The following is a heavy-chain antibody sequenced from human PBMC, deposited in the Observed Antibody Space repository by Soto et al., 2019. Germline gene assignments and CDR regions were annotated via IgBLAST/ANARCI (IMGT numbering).Heavy chain of an antibody. Sequence: PSETLSLTCTVSGGSISSYYWSWIRQPSGKGLEWIGYIYYSGSTNYNPSLKSRVTISVDTSKNQFSLKLSSVTAADTAVYYCARADLNWNYFGYWGQGTLVTVSS. J-gene: IGHJ4*02. D-gene: IGHD1-20*01. CDR1: GGSISSYY. V-gene: IGHV4-59*01. CDR2: IYYSGST. CDR3: ARADLNWNYFGY.